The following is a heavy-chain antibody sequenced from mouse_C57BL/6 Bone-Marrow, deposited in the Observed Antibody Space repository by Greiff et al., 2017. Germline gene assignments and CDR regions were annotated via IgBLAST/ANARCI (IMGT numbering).Heavy chain of an antibody. V-gene: IGHV10-1*01. CDR2: IRSKSNNYAT. CDR3: VRHGAWYFDV. J-gene: IGHJ1*03. Sequence: EVQVVESGGGLVQPKGSLKLSCAASGFSFNTYAMNWVRQAPGKGLEWVARIRSKSNNYATYYAASVKDRFTISRDDSESMLYLQMNNLKTEDTAMYYCVRHGAWYFDVWGTGTTVTVSS. CDR1: GFSFNTYA.